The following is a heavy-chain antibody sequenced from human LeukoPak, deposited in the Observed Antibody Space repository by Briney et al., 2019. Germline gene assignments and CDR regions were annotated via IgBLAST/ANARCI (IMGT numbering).Heavy chain of an antibody. CDR1: GYTFTGYY. CDR2: INPNSGGT. J-gene: IGHJ5*02. Sequence: GASVKVSCKASGYTFTGYYMHWVRQAPGQGLEWMGWINPNSGGTNYAQKFQGRVTMTRDTSISTAYMELSRLRSDDTAVYYCAREGVFYYDSSSTYRGKNWFDPWGQGTLVTVSS. CDR3: AREGVFYYDSSSTYRGKNWFDP. V-gene: IGHV1-2*02. D-gene: IGHD3-22*01.